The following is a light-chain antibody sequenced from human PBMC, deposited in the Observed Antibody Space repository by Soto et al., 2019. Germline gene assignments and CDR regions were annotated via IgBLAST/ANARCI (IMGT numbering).Light chain of an antibody. Sequence: GVTQSPATVSLSTGERATLSCRASRSISTYLAWYQQKPGQAPRLLIYEALNRATGIPARFSGSGSGTDFTLTISSLEPGDFAVYYCQQRNNWPLTFGGGTKVDIK. J-gene: IGKJ4*02. CDR2: EAL. V-gene: IGKV3-11*01. CDR1: RSISTY. CDR3: QQRNNWPLT.